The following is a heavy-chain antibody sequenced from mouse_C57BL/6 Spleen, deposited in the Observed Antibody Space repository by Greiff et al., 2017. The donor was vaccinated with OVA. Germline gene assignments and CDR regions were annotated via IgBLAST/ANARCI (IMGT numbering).Heavy chain of an antibody. Sequence: QVQLKESGPGLVAPSQSLSITCTVSGFSLTSYGVHWVRQPPGKGLEWLVVIWSDGSTTYNSALNSRLSISKDNSKSQVFLKMNSLQTDDTAMYYCARQPRSTMVTTVAMDYWGQGTSVTVSS. CDR2: IWSDGST. CDR1: GFSLTSYG. CDR3: ARQPRSTMVTTVAMDY. J-gene: IGHJ4*01. D-gene: IGHD2-2*01. V-gene: IGHV2-6-1*01.